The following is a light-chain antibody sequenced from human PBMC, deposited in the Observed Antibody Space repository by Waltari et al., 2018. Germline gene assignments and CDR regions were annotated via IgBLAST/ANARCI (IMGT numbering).Light chain of an antibody. V-gene: IGKV1-9*01. CDR2: AAS. J-gene: IGKJ1*01. CDR1: QGISNY. Sequence: IQLTQTPSRLSASVGDRVPLTCRASQGISNYLAWYQQKPGKAPQLLFYAASTLQSGVPSRFSGSGSDAAFTHTMSNLQPEDFATYYCQQLNSYQGTFGQGTKVEIK. CDR3: QQLNSYQGT.